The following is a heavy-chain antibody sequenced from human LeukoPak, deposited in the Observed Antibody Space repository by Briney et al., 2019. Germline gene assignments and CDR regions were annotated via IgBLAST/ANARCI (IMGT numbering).Heavy chain of an antibody. Sequence: PGGSLRLSCAASGFTFSSYAMSWVRQAPGKGLEWVGFIRSKAYGGTTEYAASVKGRFTISRDDSKSIAYLQMNSLKTEDTAVYYCTRDRGMYYYGSGSVNYWGQGTLVTVSS. J-gene: IGHJ4*02. CDR3: TRDRGMYYYGSGSVNY. CDR2: IRSKAYGGTT. CDR1: GFTFSSYA. V-gene: IGHV3-49*04. D-gene: IGHD3-10*01.